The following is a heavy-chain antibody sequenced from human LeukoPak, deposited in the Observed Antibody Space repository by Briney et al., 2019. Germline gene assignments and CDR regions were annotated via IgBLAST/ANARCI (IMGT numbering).Heavy chain of an antibody. Sequence: PGGSLRLSCAASGFTFSSYGMHWVRQAPGKGLEWVAFIRYDGSNKYYADSVKGRFTISRDNSKNTLYLQMNSLRAEDTAVYYCVKDYHYYTLVGYFDYWGQGTLVTVSS. V-gene: IGHV3-30*02. CDR3: VKDYHYYTLVGYFDY. CDR2: IRYDGSNK. J-gene: IGHJ4*02. CDR1: GFTFSSYG. D-gene: IGHD3-10*01.